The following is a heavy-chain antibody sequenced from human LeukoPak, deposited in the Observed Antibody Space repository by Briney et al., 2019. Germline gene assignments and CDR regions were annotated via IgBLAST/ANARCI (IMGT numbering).Heavy chain of an antibody. V-gene: IGHV3-21*01. CDR2: ISSSSSYI. D-gene: IGHD1-7*01. CDR1: GFTFSSYS. J-gene: IGHJ4*02. CDR3: ARAHNWKYGTFDY. Sequence: GGSLRLSCAASGFTFSSYSMNWVRQAPGKGLEWVSSISSSSSYIYYADSVKGRFTISRDNAKNSLYLQMNSLRAEDTAVYYCARAHNWKYGTFDYWGQGTLVTVSS.